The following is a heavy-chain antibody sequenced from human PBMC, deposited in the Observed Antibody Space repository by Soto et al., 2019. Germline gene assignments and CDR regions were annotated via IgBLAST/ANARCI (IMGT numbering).Heavy chain of an antibody. CDR1: GFTFSSYG. CDR3: ARDRDSSGYYYGGTNWFDP. Sequence: QVQLVESGGGVVQPGRSLRLSCAASGFTFSSYGMHWVRQAPGKGLEWVAVIWYDGSNKYYADSVKGRFTISRDNSKNTLYLQMNSLRAEDTAVYYCARDRDSSGYYYGGTNWFDPWGQGPLVTVSS. D-gene: IGHD3-22*01. CDR2: IWYDGSNK. V-gene: IGHV3-33*01. J-gene: IGHJ5*02.